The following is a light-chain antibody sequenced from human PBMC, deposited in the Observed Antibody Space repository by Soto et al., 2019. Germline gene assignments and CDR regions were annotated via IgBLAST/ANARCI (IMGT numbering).Light chain of an antibody. J-gene: IGKJ1*01. Sequence: EIVMTQSPATLSVSPGERATLSCRASQSVSSNLAWYQQKPGQAPRLLIYGASTRATGIPARFSGSGSGTEFTLTISSLQSEDFAVYYCQQSNNWTPWTFGQGTKVEIK. CDR1: QSVSSN. V-gene: IGKV3-15*01. CDR3: QQSNNWTPWT. CDR2: GAS.